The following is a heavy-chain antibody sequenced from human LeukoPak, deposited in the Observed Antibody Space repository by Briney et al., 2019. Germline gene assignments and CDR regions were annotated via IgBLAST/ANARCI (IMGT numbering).Heavy chain of an antibody. J-gene: IGHJ4*02. CDR2: ISGSGGST. D-gene: IGHD2-15*01. Sequence: GGSLRLSCAASGFTFSNYAMSWVRQAPGKGLEWVSAISGSGGSTYYADSVKGRFTISRDNAKNSLYLQMNSLRAEDTAVYYCARDVYCSGGSCLHYFDYWGQGTLVTVSS. V-gene: IGHV3-23*01. CDR1: GFTFSNYA. CDR3: ARDVYCSGGSCLHYFDY.